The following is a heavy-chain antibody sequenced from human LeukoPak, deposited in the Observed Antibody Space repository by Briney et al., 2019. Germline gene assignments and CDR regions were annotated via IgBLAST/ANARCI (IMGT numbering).Heavy chain of an antibody. J-gene: IGHJ4*02. CDR1: GFTFSSYA. D-gene: IGHD3-22*01. V-gene: IGHV3-21*01. CDR3: ARDRYDSSGYYGY. Sequence: PGGSLRLSCAASGFTFSSYAMSWVRHAPGKGLEWVSSISSSSSYIYYADSVKGRFTISRDNAKNSLYLQMNSLRAEDTAVYYCARDRYDSSGYYGYWGQGTLVTVSS. CDR2: ISSSSSYI.